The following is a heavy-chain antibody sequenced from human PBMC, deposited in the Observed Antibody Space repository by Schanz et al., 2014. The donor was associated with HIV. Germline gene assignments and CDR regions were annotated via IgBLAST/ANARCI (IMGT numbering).Heavy chain of an antibody. CDR1: GYTFTSYG. J-gene: IGHJ4*02. Sequence: QVQLVQSGAEMKKPGASVKVSCKASGYTFTSYGITWVRQAPGQGLEWMGWISAYNGNINYAQKFRDRVTMTTDTSTTTASMELRSLRSDDTAVYFCARDRPVIVGATRADGGTDFDYWGQGTLVTVSS. V-gene: IGHV1-18*01. CDR3: ARDRPVIVGATRADGGTDFDY. CDR2: ISAYNGNI. D-gene: IGHD1-26*01.